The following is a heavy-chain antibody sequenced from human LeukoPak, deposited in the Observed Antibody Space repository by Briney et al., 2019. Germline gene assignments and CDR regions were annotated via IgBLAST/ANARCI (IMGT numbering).Heavy chain of an antibody. J-gene: IGHJ6*03. Sequence: SVKVSCKASVGTFSSYAISSVRQAPGQGLEWMGGIIPVFGTANYAQKFQGRVTITADKSTSTAYMELSSLRSEDTAVYYCARGSGSYHQYYYMDVWGKGTTVTISS. CDR2: IIPVFGTA. CDR1: VGTFSSYA. V-gene: IGHV1-69*06. CDR3: ARGSGSYHQYYYMDV. D-gene: IGHD1-26*01.